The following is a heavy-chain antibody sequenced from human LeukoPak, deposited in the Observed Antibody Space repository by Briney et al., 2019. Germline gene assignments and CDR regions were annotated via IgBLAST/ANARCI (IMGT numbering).Heavy chain of an antibody. J-gene: IGHJ4*02. CDR2: IQFDGSNK. CDR1: GFSFSGYG. Sequence: PGGSLRLSCAASGFSFSGYGLHWVRQAPGKGLEWVAFIQFDGSNKYYADSVKGRFTISRDNSKNTLYLQMNSLRAEDTAVYYCARGGGSTDYWGQGTLVTVSS. V-gene: IGHV3-30*02. D-gene: IGHD3-10*01. CDR3: ARGGGSTDY.